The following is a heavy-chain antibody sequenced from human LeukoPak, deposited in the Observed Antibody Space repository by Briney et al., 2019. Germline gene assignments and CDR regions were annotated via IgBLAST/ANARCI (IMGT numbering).Heavy chain of an antibody. CDR2: INPNSGGT. D-gene: IGHD2-21*01. CDR3: AREVRNIASTVAKSYYYYMHV. CDR1: GYSLINYY. Sequence: ASVKVSCKASGYSLINYYIHWVRQTPGLGLEWRGSINPNSGGTIYAQDFQGRVTMTRDTSITTAYMELTSLRSDDTAVYYCAREVRNIASTVAKSYYYYMHVWGTGTTVTVSS. V-gene: IGHV1-2*02. J-gene: IGHJ6*03.